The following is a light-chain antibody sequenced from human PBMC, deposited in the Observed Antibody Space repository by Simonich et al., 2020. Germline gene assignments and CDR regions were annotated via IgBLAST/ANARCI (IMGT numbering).Light chain of an antibody. Sequence: DIVMTQSPDSLAVSLGERATINSKSSQSVLCSSNNKNYLAWYQQKPGQPPKLLIYWASTREAGVPDRFSGSGSGTDFTLTISSLQAEDVAVYYCQQYYSTPFTFGPGTKVDIK. CDR2: WAS. CDR1: QSVLCSSNNKNY. V-gene: IGKV4-1*01. J-gene: IGKJ3*01. CDR3: QQYYSTPFT.